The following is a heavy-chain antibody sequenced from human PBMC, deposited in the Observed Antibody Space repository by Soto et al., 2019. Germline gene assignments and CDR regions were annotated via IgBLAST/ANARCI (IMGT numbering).Heavy chain of an antibody. CDR3: VREDWQRFDS. J-gene: IGHJ4*02. CDR1: GFMFSAYW. CDR2: ISGGASDK. D-gene: IGHD2-21*01. Sequence: EVQLVESGGRLVQPGGSLRLSCAASGFMFSAYWMSWVRQDPGKGLEWVATISGGASDKFYVDSVKGRFTISRDDSKNTVDLQMNSLRAEDTSVCCFVREDWQRFDSWGQGTLVTVSS. V-gene: IGHV3-7*01.